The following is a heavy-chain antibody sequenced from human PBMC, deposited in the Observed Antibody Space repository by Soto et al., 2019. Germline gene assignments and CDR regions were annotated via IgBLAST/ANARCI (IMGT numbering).Heavy chain of an antibody. CDR3: ARGTTVTTLYYFDY. CDR1: GYTFTSYD. Sequence: ASVKVSCTASGYTFTSYDINWVRQATGQGLEWMGWMNPNSGNTGYAQKFQGRVTMTRNTSISTAYMELSSLRSEDTAVYYCARGTTVTTLYYFDYWGQGTLVTVSS. D-gene: IGHD4-17*01. CDR2: MNPNSGNT. J-gene: IGHJ4*02. V-gene: IGHV1-8*01.